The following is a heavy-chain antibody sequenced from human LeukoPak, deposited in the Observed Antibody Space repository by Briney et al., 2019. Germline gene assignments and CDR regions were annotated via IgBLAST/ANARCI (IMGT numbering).Heavy chain of an antibody. Sequence: ASVKVSCKASGYTFTSSDINWVRQATGQGLEWMGWMNPNSGNTGYAQKFQGRVTMTRNTSISTAYMELSSLRSEDTAVYYCARASRRSGYPPGAFDIWGQGTMVTVSS. CDR1: GYTFTSSD. D-gene: IGHD3-22*01. J-gene: IGHJ3*02. CDR3: ARASRRSGYPPGAFDI. V-gene: IGHV1-8*01. CDR2: MNPNSGNT.